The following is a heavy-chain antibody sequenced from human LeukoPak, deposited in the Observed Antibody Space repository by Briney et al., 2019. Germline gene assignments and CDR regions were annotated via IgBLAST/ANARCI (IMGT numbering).Heavy chain of an antibody. V-gene: IGHV4-59*01. CDR1: GGSISSYY. D-gene: IGHD4-17*01. CDR3: ARRYGNLDY. Sequence: PSETLSLTCTVSGGSISSYYWSWIRQPPGKGLEWIGYIYYSGSTNYNPSLKSRVTISVDTSKNQFSLKLSSVTAADTAVYYCARRYGNLDYWGQGTLVTVSS. CDR2: IYYSGST. J-gene: IGHJ4*02.